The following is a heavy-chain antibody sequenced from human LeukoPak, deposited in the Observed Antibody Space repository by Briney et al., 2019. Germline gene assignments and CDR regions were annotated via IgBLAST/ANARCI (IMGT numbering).Heavy chain of an antibody. Sequence: GGSLRLSCAASGFTFSDYHMSWIRQAPGKGLEWVSYISTCGSIIYHADSVKGRFTISRDNAKNSLYLQMNSLRAEDTAVYYCARVFGGGYYDYWGQGTLVTVSS. CDR1: GFTFSDYH. D-gene: IGHD3-22*01. CDR2: ISTCGSII. J-gene: IGHJ4*02. CDR3: ARVFGGGYYDY. V-gene: IGHV3-11*01.